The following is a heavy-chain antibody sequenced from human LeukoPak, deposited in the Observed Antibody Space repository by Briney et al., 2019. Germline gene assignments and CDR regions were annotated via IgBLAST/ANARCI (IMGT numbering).Heavy chain of an antibody. CDR2: IYYSGST. J-gene: IGHJ3*02. V-gene: IGHV4-31*03. D-gene: IGHD4-17*01. CDR3: ARTIYGDYVTPVAFDI. Sequence: SQTLSLTCTVSGGSISSGGYYWSWIRQHPGKGLKWIGYIYYSGSTYYNPSLKSRVTISVDTSKNQFSLKLSSVTAADTAVYYCARTIYGDYVTPVAFDIWGQGTMVTVSS. CDR1: GGSISSGGYY.